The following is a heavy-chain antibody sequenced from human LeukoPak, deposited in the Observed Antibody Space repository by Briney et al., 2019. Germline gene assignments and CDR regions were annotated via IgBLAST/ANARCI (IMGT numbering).Heavy chain of an antibody. J-gene: IGHJ4*02. CDR3: ARVLRYFDWFHFDY. V-gene: IGHV4-34*01. D-gene: IGHD3-9*01. CDR1: GGSFSGYY. CDR2: INHSGST. Sequence: PSETLSLTCAVYGGSFSGYYWSWIRQPPGKGLEWIGEINHSGSTNYNPSLKSRVTISVDTSKNQFSLKLSSVTAADTAVYYCARVLRYFDWFHFDYWGQGTLVTVSS.